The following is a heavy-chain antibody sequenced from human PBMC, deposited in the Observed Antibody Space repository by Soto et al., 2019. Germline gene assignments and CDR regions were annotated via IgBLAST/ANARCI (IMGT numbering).Heavy chain of an antibody. D-gene: IGHD1-26*01. CDR1: GFTFSPYG. Sequence: QVQLVESGGGVVQPGRSLRLSCAASGFTFSPYGMHWVRQAPGKGLEWVAVISYDGSTKYYADSVKGRFTISRDNSNNPLYLQMNSLKAHDTAVYYCARDLGGSYPERYYYYGMDIWGQGTTVTVSS. J-gene: IGHJ6*02. V-gene: IGHV3-30*03. CDR3: ARDLGGSYPERYYYYGMDI. CDR2: ISYDGSTK.